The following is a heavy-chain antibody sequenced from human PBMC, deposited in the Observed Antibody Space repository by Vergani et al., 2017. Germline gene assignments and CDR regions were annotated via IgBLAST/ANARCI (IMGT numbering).Heavy chain of an antibody. CDR2: IYTSGST. J-gene: IGHJ5*02. Sequence: QVQLQESGPGLVKPSQTLCLTCTVSGGSISSGSYYWSWIRQPAGKGLEWIGRIYTSGSTNYNPSLKSRVTISVDTSKNQFSLKLSSVTAADTAVYSCARSVVPAVPFDPWGQGTLVTVSS. V-gene: IGHV4-61*02. CDR3: ARSVVPAVPFDP. CDR1: GGSISSGSYY. D-gene: IGHD2-2*01.